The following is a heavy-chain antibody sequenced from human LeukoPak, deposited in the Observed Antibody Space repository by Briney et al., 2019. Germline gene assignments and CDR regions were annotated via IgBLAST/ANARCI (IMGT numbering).Heavy chain of an antibody. J-gene: IGHJ5*02. CDR2: IYYSGST. CDR3: ARERYGSGLWWFDP. D-gene: IGHD3-10*01. Sequence: PSETLSLTCTVSGGSISSYYWSWIRQPPGKGLEWIGYIYYSGSTTYNPSLKRRVTISVDTSQNQFSLKLSSVTAADTPVYYCARERYGSGLWWFDPWGQGTLVTVSS. V-gene: IGHV4-59*01. CDR1: GGSISSYY.